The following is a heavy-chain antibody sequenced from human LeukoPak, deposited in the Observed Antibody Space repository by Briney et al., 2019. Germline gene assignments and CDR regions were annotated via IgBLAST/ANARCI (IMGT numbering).Heavy chain of an antibody. CDR1: GYTLTELS. J-gene: IGHJ6*02. CDR3: ATPRGYCSGGSCDNYYGMDV. CDR2: FDPEDGET. D-gene: IGHD2-15*01. Sequence: ASVKVSCKVSGYTLTELSMHWVRQAPGKGLAWMGGFDPEDGETIYAQKFQGRVTMTEDTSTDTAYMELSSLRSEDTAVYYCATPRGYCSGGSCDNYYGMDVWGQGTTVTVSS. V-gene: IGHV1-24*01.